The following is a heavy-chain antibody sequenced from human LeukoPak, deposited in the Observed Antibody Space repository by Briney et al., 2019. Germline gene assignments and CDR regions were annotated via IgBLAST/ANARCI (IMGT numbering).Heavy chain of an antibody. Sequence: SETLCLTCAVSGYSISSGYYWSWIRQPPGKGLEWIGYIYYSGSTYYNPSLKSRVTISVDTSKNQFSLKLSSVTAADTAVYYCARENAEWLIDYWGQGALVTVSS. J-gene: IGHJ4*02. D-gene: IGHD3-3*01. CDR1: GYSISSGYY. CDR2: IYYSGST. CDR3: ARENAEWLIDY. V-gene: IGHV4-30-4*08.